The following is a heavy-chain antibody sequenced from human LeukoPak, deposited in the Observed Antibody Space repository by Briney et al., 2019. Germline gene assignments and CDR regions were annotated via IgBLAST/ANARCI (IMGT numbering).Heavy chain of an antibody. Sequence: GGSLRLSCAASGFTFSSYWMSWVRQAPGKGLEWVANIKQDGSEKYYVDSVKGRFTISRDNAKNSLYLQMNSLRAEDTAVYYCATTGREVGATAPAPFDIWGQGTMVTVSS. CDR3: ATTGREVGATAPAPFDI. D-gene: IGHD1-26*01. J-gene: IGHJ3*02. CDR1: GFTFSSYW. CDR2: IKQDGSEK. V-gene: IGHV3-7*01.